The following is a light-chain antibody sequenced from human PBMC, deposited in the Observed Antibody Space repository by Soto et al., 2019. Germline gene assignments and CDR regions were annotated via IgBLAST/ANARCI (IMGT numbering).Light chain of an antibody. CDR3: QQANSFPYT. J-gene: IGKJ2*01. CDR2: AAS. V-gene: IGKV1D-12*01. CDR1: QGIGSW. Sequence: DIQMTQSLSSVSASVGDRVTITCRASQGIGSWLAWYQQKPGKAPKLLIYAASNLQRGVPSRFSGSGSGTDFTLTISSLQPEDSATYYCQQANSFPYTFGQGTKLEI.